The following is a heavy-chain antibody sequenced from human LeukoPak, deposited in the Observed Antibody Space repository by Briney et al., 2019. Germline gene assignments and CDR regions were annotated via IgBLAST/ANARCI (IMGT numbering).Heavy chain of an antibody. D-gene: IGHD5-18*01. CDR2: INHSGST. J-gene: IGHJ5*02. CDR1: GGSFSGYY. CDR3: ARGGIQLWKT. V-gene: IGHV4-34*01. Sequence: SETLSLTCAVYGGSFSGYYWSWIRQPPGKGLEWIGEINHSGSTNYNPSLKSRVTISVDTSKNQSSLKLSSVTAADTAVYYCARGGIQLWKTWGQGTLVTVSS.